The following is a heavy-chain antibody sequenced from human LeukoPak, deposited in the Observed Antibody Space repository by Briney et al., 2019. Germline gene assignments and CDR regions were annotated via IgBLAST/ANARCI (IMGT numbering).Heavy chain of an antibody. J-gene: IGHJ4*02. CDR1: GGSIGSYF. D-gene: IGHD2-15*01. Sequence: SETLSLTCTVSGGSIGSYFWSWIRQPPGKGLEWIGYIYYSGSTNYNPSLKSRVTTSVDTSKNQFSLKLSSVIAAGTAVYYCARVLCSAGSCYPLNWGQGTLVTVSS. V-gene: IGHV4-59*01. CDR2: IYYSGST. CDR3: ARVLCSAGSCYPLN.